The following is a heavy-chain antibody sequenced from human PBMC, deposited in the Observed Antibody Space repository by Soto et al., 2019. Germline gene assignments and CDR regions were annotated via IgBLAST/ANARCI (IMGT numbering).Heavy chain of an antibody. CDR1: GFSLITTGAG. V-gene: IGHV2-5*02. D-gene: IGHD3-3*01. J-gene: IGHJ3*02. CDR3: RRRQSIIIRGGNAFAS. CDR2: IYWDGDK. Sequence: QITLKESGPTLVQPTQTLTLTCTFSGFSLITTGAGVGWIRQPPGKAPEWLALIYWDGDKRYSPALKSSLTLTKESSKDQVVLTMSTMYPVDPATYYSRRRQSIIIRGGNAFASWGQGTCLSVSS.